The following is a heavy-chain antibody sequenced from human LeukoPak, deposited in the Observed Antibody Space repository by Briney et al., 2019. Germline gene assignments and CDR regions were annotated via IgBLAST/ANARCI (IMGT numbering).Heavy chain of an antibody. V-gene: IGHV3-15*01. D-gene: IGHD4-17*01. CDR1: GFTFTNAW. Sequence: GGSLRLSCAASGFTFTNAWMAWVRQAPGKGLEWVGRIKSKTDGGTTDYAAPVKDRCSISRDDSKNTLYLKTNSLKTEDTALYYCTTGTVTRSASNIWGQGTMVTVSS. CDR2: IKSKTDGGTT. CDR3: TTGTVTRSASNI. J-gene: IGHJ3*02.